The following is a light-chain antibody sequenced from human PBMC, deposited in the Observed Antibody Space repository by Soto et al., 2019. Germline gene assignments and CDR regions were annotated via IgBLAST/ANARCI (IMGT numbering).Light chain of an antibody. CDR3: SSYTSSSTLV. J-gene: IGLJ1*01. V-gene: IGLV2-14*01. CDR2: DVS. Sequence: QSVLTQPASASGSPGQSITISCTGTSTDVGGYNYVSWYQQPPGKAHQLMIYDVSHRPSGVSRLFSGSTSGNAASLTISVLQAEEEADYYCSSYTSSSTLVFGTGTKVTVL. CDR1: STDVGGYNY.